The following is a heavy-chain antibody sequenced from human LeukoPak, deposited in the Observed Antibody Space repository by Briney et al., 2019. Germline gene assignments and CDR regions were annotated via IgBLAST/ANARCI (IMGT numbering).Heavy chain of an antibody. J-gene: IGHJ4*02. CDR3: AKGNYHDSSGYLYYFDY. D-gene: IGHD3-22*01. CDR1: GFTFSSYA. CDR2: ISGSGGST. Sequence: PGGSLRLSCAASGFTFSSYAMSWVRQAPGKGLEWVSAISGSGGSTYYADSVKGRFTISRGNSKNTLYLQMNSLRAKDTAVYYCAKGNYHDSSGYLYYFDYWGQGTLVTVSS. V-gene: IGHV3-23*01.